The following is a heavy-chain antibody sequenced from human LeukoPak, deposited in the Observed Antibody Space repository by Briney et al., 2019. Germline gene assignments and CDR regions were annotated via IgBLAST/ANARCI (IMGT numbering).Heavy chain of an antibody. CDR1: GYTFTSYD. CDR3: ATFQLNSRSRIDY. Sequence: GASVKVSCKASGYTFTSYDINWVRQATGQGLEWMGWMNPNSGNTGYAQKFQGRVTMTEDTSTDTAYMELSSLRSEDTAVYYCATFQLNSRSRIDYWGQGTLVTVSS. CDR2: MNPNSGNT. V-gene: IGHV1-8*02. D-gene: IGHD1-1*01. J-gene: IGHJ4*02.